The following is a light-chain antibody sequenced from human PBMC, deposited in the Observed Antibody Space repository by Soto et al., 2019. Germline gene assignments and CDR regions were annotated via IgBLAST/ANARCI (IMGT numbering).Light chain of an antibody. CDR2: DVN. J-gene: IGLJ3*02. CDR3: SSYAGSNNWV. Sequence: QSALTQPPSASGSPGQSLTISCTGTSTDVGNYNYVSWYQQHPGKAPKLMISDVNRRPSGVPDRFSDSKSGNTASLTVSGLQAEDEADYYCSSYAGSNNWVFGGGTKLTVL. V-gene: IGLV2-8*01. CDR1: STDVGNYNY.